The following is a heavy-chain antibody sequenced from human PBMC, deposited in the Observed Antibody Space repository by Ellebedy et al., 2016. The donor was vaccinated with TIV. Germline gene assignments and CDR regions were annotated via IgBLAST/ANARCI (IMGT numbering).Heavy chain of an antibody. CDR2: INSNSGDT. Sequence: ASVKVSXXASGYNFAGYYIHWVRQAPGQGLEWMGWINSNSGDTSYGQKFLGRVTMTRDTSISTVYMELSSLRSDDTAVYYCTRGGGSKFDYWGQGTLVTVSS. J-gene: IGHJ4*02. CDR1: GYNFAGYY. D-gene: IGHD1-26*01. V-gene: IGHV1-2*02. CDR3: TRGGGSKFDY.